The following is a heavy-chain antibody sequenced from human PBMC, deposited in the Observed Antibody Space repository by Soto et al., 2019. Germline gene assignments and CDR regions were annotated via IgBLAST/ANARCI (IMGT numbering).Heavy chain of an antibody. V-gene: IGHV3-23*01. J-gene: IGHJ4*02. D-gene: IGHD3-3*01. CDR1: GFAFNNYG. CDR2: VSGNGGTT. CDR3: AKGKAHTLFGVDTLFDY. Sequence: GGSLRLSCTVSGFAFNNYGINWVRQAPGKGLEWVSLVSGNGGTTNYADSVKGRFTISRDNSQKTLYLQMNSLRAEDTAIYYCAKGKAHTLFGVDTLFDYWGQGTLVTVSS.